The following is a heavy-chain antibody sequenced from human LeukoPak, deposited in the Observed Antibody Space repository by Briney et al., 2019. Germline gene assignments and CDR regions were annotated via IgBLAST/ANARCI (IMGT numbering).Heavy chain of an antibody. CDR1: GFTFSSYA. V-gene: IGHV4-31*02. J-gene: IGHJ4*02. CDR2: IYYSGST. Sequence: LRLSCAASGFTFSSYAMSWVRQHPGKGLEWIGYIYYSGSTYYNPSLKSRVTISVDTSKNQFSLKLSSVTAADTAVYYCASSYDSSAFSDYWGQGTLVTVSS. CDR3: ASSYDSSAFSDY. D-gene: IGHD3-22*01.